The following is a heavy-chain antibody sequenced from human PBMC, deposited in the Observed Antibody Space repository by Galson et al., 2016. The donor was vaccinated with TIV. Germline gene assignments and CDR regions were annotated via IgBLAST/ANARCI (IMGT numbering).Heavy chain of an antibody. V-gene: IGHV1-2*04. D-gene: IGHD6-25*01. CDR1: GHTFSDYY. J-gene: IGHJ4*02. CDR3: ARDDGYTSGSDY. Sequence: SVKVSCKASGHTFSDYYMHWVRQAPGQGLEWMGWINPNTGGTNYAQKFQGWVSMTRDTSINTAYMELSRLKSDDTAVYYCARDDGYTSGSDYWGQGTQVTVSS. CDR2: INPNTGGT.